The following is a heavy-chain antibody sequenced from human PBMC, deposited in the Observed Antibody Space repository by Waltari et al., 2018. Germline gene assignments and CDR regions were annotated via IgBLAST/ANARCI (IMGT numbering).Heavy chain of an antibody. Sequence: VKLVESGGGVVHPGGSLRLSCPASGLCLTNPIRHLFRQAPGKGLQWVSGLSLIDGSQYYADSVKGRLTISGENSKSTVFLEINSLRPEDAAVYYCAQEQGTSGRAGWFHPWGQGTPVTVS. J-gene: IGHJ5*02. CDR1: GLCLTNPI. D-gene: IGHD2-8*01. CDR2: LSLIDGSQ. CDR3: AQEQGTSGRAGWFHP. V-gene: IGHV3-30*18.